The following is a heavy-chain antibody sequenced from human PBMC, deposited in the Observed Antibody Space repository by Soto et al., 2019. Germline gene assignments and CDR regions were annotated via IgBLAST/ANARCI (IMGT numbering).Heavy chain of an antibody. Sequence: PGGSLRLSCAASGFTFSSYAMSWVRQAPGKGLEWVSAISGSGGSTYYADSVKGRFTISRDNSKNTLYLQMNSLRAEDTAVYYCAKDPEGLPLPGGNDYWGQGTLVTVSS. V-gene: IGHV3-23*01. D-gene: IGHD1-26*01. CDR1: GFTFSSYA. CDR3: AKDPEGLPLPGGNDY. CDR2: ISGSGGST. J-gene: IGHJ4*02.